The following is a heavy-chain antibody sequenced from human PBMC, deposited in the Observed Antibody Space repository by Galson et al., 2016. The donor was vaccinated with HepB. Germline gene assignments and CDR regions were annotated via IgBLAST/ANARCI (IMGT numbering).Heavy chain of an antibody. CDR1: GGTFSTYI. CDR3: ARELMVRGGRPRGNGWFDP. CDR2: IIPIFRAT. J-gene: IGHJ5*02. D-gene: IGHD3-10*01. Sequence: SVKVSCKASGGTFSTYIFSWVRQAPGQGLEWMGWIIPIFRATNSAQNFQGRVTFTADESTSTAYMELSSLRSEDTAIYYCARELMVRGGRPRGNGWFDPWGQGTLVTVSS. V-gene: IGHV1-69*13.